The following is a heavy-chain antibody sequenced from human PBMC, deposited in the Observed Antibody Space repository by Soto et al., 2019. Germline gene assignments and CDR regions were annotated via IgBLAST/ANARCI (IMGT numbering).Heavy chain of an antibody. CDR3: AKDESSGWYYSLDY. CDR2: LSWNSGTI. CDR1: GFTFDDYA. J-gene: IGHJ4*02. Sequence: EVQLVESGGGLVQPGKSLRLSCAASGFTFDDYAMHWVRQVPGKGLEWVSGLSWNSGTIDYADSVKGRFTISRDNAKNSLHLQMNSLKPEDTAFYYCAKDESSGWYYSLDYWGQGTLVTVSS. D-gene: IGHD6-19*01. V-gene: IGHV3-9*01.